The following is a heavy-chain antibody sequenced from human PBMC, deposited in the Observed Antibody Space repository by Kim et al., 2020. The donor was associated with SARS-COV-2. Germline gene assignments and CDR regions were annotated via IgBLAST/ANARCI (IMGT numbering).Heavy chain of an antibody. V-gene: IGHV5-51*01. CDR3: ARGDQVGNYFDS. J-gene: IGHJ4*02. D-gene: IGHD3-16*01. Sequence: RYSPSFQGQVTISADQSVNTAYLQWSSLQASDTAMYFCARGDQVGNYFDSWGQGTLVSVSS.